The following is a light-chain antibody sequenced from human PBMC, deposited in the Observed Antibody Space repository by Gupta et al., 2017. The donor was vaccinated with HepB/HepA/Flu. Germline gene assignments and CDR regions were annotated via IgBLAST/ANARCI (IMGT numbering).Light chain of an antibody. V-gene: IGLV2-14*03. Sequence: SALTQPASVSGSPGQSIPIPCTGTRGDVGAYNYVSWYQQHPGKAPKVIIYDVSARPSGVSDRFSGSKSGNTASLTISGLQAEDEADYYCCSYRSSNTLFVFGTGTKVTVL. CDR3: CSYRSSNTLFV. J-gene: IGLJ1*01. CDR2: DVS. CDR1: RGDVGAYNY.